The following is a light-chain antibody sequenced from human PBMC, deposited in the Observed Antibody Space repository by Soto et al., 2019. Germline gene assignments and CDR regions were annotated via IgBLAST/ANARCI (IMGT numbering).Light chain of an antibody. Sequence: DIQMTQSPSTLSASVGDRVTITCRASQSISSWLVWYQQKPGKAPKLLIYQASTLDSGVPSRFSGTGSGTEFTLTISGLQPDDFATYYCQQYDGYSGRTFGQGTKVEIK. CDR3: QQYDGYSGRT. V-gene: IGKV1-5*03. CDR2: QAS. J-gene: IGKJ1*01. CDR1: QSISSW.